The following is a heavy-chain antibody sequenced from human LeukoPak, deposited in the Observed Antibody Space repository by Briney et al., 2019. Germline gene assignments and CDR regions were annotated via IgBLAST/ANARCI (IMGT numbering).Heavy chain of an antibody. D-gene: IGHD6-25*01. CDR1: GDSIRPYY. CDR2: ISYSGNT. J-gene: IGHJ4*02. V-gene: IGHV4-59*08. CDR3: ASRSLIAAEDY. Sequence: PSETLSLTCTVSGDSIRPYYWNWIRQSPGKGLEWLGYISYSGNTNNHPSVKSRVTISLDTSKNHFSLRLNSVTAADTAVYYCASRSLIAAEDYWGQGTLVTVSS.